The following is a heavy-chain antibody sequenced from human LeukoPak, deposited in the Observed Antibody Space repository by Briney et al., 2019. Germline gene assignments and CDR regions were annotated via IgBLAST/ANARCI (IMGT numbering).Heavy chain of an antibody. Sequence: PGRPLRLSCAASGFTFSSHAMHCLRQAPGKGLGWVAFISYDANKIYYADSVRGRFTISRDNSKNTLYLQMNSLRVEDTAVYYCARDLSTKYTFDYWGQGALVTVSS. CDR3: ARDLSTKYTFDY. CDR2: ISYDANKI. J-gene: IGHJ4*02. D-gene: IGHD1-1*01. V-gene: IGHV3-30-3*01. CDR1: GFTFSSHA.